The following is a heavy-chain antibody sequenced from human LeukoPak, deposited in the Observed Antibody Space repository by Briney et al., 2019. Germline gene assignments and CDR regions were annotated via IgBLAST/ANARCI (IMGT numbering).Heavy chain of an antibody. CDR3: ARAGVAYYDFWSPSGYYYYMDV. Sequence: GASVKVSCKASGYTFTSYDINWVRQATGHGLEWVGWMNPNSGNTGYAQKFQGRVTMTRNTSISTAYMELSSLRSEDTAVYYCARAGVAYYDFWSPSGYYYYMDVWGKGTTVTVSS. D-gene: IGHD3-3*01. J-gene: IGHJ6*03. CDR1: GYTFTSYD. V-gene: IGHV1-8*01. CDR2: MNPNSGNT.